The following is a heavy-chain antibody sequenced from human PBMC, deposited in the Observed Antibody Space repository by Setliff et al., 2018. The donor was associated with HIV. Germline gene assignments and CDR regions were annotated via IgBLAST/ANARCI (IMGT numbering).Heavy chain of an antibody. CDR1: GGSISSSFYY. J-gene: IGHJ5*02. Sequence: PSETLSLTCTVYGGSISSSFYYWGWIRQPPGKGLEWIGSIYYSGNTYYNPSLKSRVTMSVDTSKNHFSLKLSSVTAADTAVYYCASSPRKTGTTSAWGQGTLVTVS. V-gene: IGHV4-39*02. D-gene: IGHD1-7*01. CDR2: IYYSGNT. CDR3: ASSPRKTGTTSA.